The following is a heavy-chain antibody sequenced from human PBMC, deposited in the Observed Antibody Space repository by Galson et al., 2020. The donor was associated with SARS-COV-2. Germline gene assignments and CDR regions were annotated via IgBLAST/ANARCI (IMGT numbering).Heavy chain of an antibody. D-gene: IGHD4-4*01. CDR3: AKGGFVDYTLES. Sequence: GGSLRLSCAASGFTFSSSAMSWVRQAPGRGLEWVSLILGSGGSTYYADSVKGRFTISRDNSKNTLYLQMNSLRAGDTAVYSCAKGGFVDYTLESWGQGTLVTVSS. V-gene: IGHV3-23*01. CDR1: GFTFSSSA. CDR2: ILGSGGST. J-gene: IGHJ4*02.